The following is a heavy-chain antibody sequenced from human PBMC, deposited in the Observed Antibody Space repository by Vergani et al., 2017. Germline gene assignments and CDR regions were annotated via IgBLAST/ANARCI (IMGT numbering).Heavy chain of an antibody. CDR3: AGNREWLRTAGMDV. J-gene: IGHJ6*02. V-gene: IGHV7-4-1*02. CDR2: IDTNSGDA. CDR1: GYKFTAHN. Sequence: QVQLEQSGSELRKPGASVKISCKAFGYKFTAHNINWVRQAPGQGLGWMGWIDTNSGDANYAPGFTGRFVLSLDTSVTTTYLQISSLKPDDTSVYYGAGNREWLRTAGMDVWGQGTTVTVSS. D-gene: IGHD5-12*01.